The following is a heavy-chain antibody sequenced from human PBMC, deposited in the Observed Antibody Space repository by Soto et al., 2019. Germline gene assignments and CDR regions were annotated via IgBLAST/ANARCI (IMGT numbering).Heavy chain of an antibody. CDR1: NGYISSSISY. Sequence: SETLSLNCTVSNGYISSSISYWGWIRQPPGGGLAWIGSIYYNGNTYYNPSLKSRVTISVDTSKNQFSLKLSAVTAADTAVYYCARQPTGLWCGDGPDYWGQGTLGTGSS. CDR3: ARQPTGLWCGDGPDY. V-gene: IGHV4-39*01. CDR2: IYYNGNT. D-gene: IGHD3-10*01. J-gene: IGHJ4*02.